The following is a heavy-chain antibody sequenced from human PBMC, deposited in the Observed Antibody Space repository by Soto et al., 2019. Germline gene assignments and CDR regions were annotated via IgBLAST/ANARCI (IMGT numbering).Heavy chain of an antibody. J-gene: IGHJ4*02. V-gene: IGHV4-38-2*02. CDR1: GYSISSGYY. Sequence: PSETLSLTCAVSGYSISSGYYWGWIRQPPGKGLEWIGSIYHSGSTYYNPSLKSRVTISVDTSKNQFSLKLSSVIAADTAVYYCARDPLSSYYDSRGLGFDYWGQGTLVTVSS. CDR3: ARDPLSSYYDSRGLGFDY. CDR2: IYHSGST. D-gene: IGHD3-22*01.